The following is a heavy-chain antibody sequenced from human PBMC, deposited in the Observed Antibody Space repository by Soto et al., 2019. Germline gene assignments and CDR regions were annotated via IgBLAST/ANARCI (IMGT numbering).Heavy chain of an antibody. CDR1: GGSISSSSYY. V-gene: IGHV4-39*01. D-gene: IGHD3-16*02. Sequence: QLQLQESGPGLVKPSETLSLTCTVSGGSISSSSYYWGWIRQPPGKGLEWIGSIYYSGSTYYNPTLKGRVTISVDTSKNQFSLTLSSLTAADTAVYYCASSYDYIWGSYPTLWGQGTLVTVSS. CDR3: ASSYDYIWGSYPTL. J-gene: IGHJ4*02. CDR2: IYYSGST.